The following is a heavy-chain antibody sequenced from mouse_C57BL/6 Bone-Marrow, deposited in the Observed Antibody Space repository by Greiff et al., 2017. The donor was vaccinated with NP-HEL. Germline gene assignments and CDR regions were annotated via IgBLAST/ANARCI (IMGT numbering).Heavy chain of an antibody. CDR3: ARDRGYYKKDYYAMDY. Sequence: EVKLMESGGGLVKPGGSLKLSCAASGFTFSSYAMSWVRQTPEKRLEWVATISDGGSYTYYPDNVKGRFTISRDNAKNNLYLQMSHLKSEDTAMYYCARDRGYYKKDYYAMDYWGQGTSVTVSS. V-gene: IGHV5-4*01. J-gene: IGHJ4*01. CDR1: GFTFSSYA. D-gene: IGHD2-12*01. CDR2: ISDGGSYT.